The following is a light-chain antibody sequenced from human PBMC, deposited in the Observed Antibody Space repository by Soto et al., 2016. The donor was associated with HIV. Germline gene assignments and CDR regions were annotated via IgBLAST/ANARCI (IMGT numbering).Light chain of an antibody. CDR1: NVGSKS. V-gene: IGLV3-21*03. J-gene: IGLJ2*01. CDR2: DDS. CDR3: QVWDVSSDHGV. Sequence: SYELTQSPSLSVAPRKTARITCGGNNVGSKSVHWYQQKPGQAPVLVLYDDSDRPSGIPERFSGSNSGNTATLTISRVEAGDEADYYCQVWDVSSDHGVFGGGTKLTVL.